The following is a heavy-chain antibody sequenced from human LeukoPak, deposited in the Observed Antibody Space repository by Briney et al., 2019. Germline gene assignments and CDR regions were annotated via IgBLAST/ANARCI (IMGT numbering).Heavy chain of an antibody. CDR1: GFTFSSYA. V-gene: IGHV3-23*01. CDR2: INKSGGST. J-gene: IGHJ6*02. Sequence: GGSLRLSCAASGFTFSSYAMSWVRQAPGKGLEWVSIINKSGGSTNYADSVKGRFTISRDNSKNTLYLQMNSLRAEDTAVYYCAKEIGYSYGYGFYYYGMDVWGQGITVTVSS. CDR3: AKEIGYSYGYGFYYYGMDV. D-gene: IGHD5-18*01.